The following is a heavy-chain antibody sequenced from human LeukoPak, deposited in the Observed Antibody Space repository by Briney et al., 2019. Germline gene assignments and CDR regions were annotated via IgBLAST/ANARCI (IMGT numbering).Heavy chain of an antibody. CDR2: IRSKAYGGTT. CDR1: GFTFDDYP. J-gene: IGHJ4*02. CDR3: TRGYGGYDSSGYY. D-gene: IGHD3-22*01. V-gene: IGHV3-49*04. Sequence: PGGSLRLSCTASGFTFDDYPMTCVRQAPGKGLEWVGFIRSKAYGGTTDYAASVKGRFTISRDDSKSIAYLQMNSLKTEDTAVYYCTRGYGGYDSSGYYWGQGALVTVSS.